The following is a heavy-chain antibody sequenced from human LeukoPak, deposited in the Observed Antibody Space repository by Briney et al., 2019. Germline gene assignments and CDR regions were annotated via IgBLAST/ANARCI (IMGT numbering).Heavy chain of an antibody. J-gene: IGHJ4*02. V-gene: IGHV4-59*01. CDR3: ARAAKLGHFDY. CDR1: GGSISSYY. Sequence: SETLSLTCTVSGGSISSYYWSWIRQPPGKGLEWNGYIYYSGSTNYNPSLKSRVTISVDTSKNQFSLKLSSVTAADTAVYYCARAAKLGHFDYWGQGTLVTVSS. CDR2: IYYSGST. D-gene: IGHD3-16*01.